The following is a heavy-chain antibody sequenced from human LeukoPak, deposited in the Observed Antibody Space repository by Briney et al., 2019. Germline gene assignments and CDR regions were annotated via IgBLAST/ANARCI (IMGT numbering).Heavy chain of an antibody. CDR1: GFTFSSYE. CDR2: ISSSGSTI. J-gene: IGHJ4*02. CDR3: ASGYSGPAGGY. V-gene: IGHV3-48*03. Sequence: GGSLRLSCAASGFTFSSYEMNWVRQAPGKGLEWVSYISSSGSTIYYADSVKGRFTISRDNAKNSLYLQMNSLRAEDTAVYYCASGYSGPAGGYWGQGTLVTVSS. D-gene: IGHD5-12*01.